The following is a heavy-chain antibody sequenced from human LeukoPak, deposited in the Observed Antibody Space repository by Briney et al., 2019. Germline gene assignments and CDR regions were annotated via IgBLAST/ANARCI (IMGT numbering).Heavy chain of an antibody. CDR3: ARVIGLRERNMVRGVTGFDY. J-gene: IGHJ4*02. D-gene: IGHD3-10*01. Sequence: PSETLSLTCAVSGGSISSGGYSWSWIRQPPGKGLEWIGYIYHSGSTYYNPSLKSRVTISVDRSKNQFSLKLSSVTAADTAVYYCARVIGLRERNMVRGVTGFDYWGQGTLVTVSS. CDR1: GGSISSGGYS. CDR2: IYHSGST. V-gene: IGHV4-30-2*01.